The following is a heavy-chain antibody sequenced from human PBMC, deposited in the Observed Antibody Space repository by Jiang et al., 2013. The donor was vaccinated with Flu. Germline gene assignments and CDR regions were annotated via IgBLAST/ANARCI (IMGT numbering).Heavy chain of an antibody. CDR3: ARHNGASGQQRSLPGNNWFDP. CDR1: GYSFTNYW. J-gene: IGHJ5*02. CDR2: IDPADSYS. D-gene: IGHD4-23*01. V-gene: IGHV5-10-1*01. Sequence: GAEVKKPGESLRISCKGSGYSFTNYWISWVRQTPGKGLEWMGRIDPADSYSDYSPSFQGHVNMSVDNSLKTVYLQWRSLKASDTAMYFCARHNGASGQQRSLPGNNWFDPGAREPRSPSP.